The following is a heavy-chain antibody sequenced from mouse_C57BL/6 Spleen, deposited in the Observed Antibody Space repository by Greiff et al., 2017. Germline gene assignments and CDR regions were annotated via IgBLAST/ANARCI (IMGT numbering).Heavy chain of an antibody. CDR1: GYTFTDYE. Sequence: LQESGAELVRPGASVTLSCKASGYTFTDYEMHWVKQTPVHGLEWIGAIDPETGGTAYSQTFKGKAILTADKSSSTAYMELRSLTSEDSAVYYCTRLDYYGSSPLLVMDYWGQGTSVTVSS. D-gene: IGHD1-1*01. V-gene: IGHV1-15*01. J-gene: IGHJ4*01. CDR3: TRLDYYGSSPLLVMDY. CDR2: IDPETGGT.